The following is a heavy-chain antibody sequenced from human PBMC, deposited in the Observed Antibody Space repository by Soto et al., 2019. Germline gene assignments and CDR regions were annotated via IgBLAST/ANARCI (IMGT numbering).Heavy chain of an antibody. CDR3: ARDDNWNYNGYGMDV. Sequence: CTVSGGSISSGDYYWSWIRQPPGKGLEWIGYIYYSGTTYYNPSLKSRVTISVDTSKNQFSLKVSSVTAADTAVYYCARDDNWNYNGYGMDVWGQGTTVTVSS. CDR1: GGSISSGDYY. J-gene: IGHJ6*02. V-gene: IGHV4-30-4*01. CDR2: IYYSGTT. D-gene: IGHD1-7*01.